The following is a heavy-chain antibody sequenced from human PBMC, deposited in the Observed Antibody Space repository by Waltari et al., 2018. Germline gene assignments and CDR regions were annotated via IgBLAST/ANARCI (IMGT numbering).Heavy chain of an antibody. D-gene: IGHD3-3*01. CDR1: GGSISSSSYY. J-gene: IGHJ3*02. CDR3: ARGSTIFGVVDAFDI. Sequence: QLQLQESGPGLVKPSETLSLTCTVPGGSISSSSYYWGWIRQPPGEGLEWIGSIYYSGSTYYNPSLKSRVTISVDTSKNQFSLKLSSVTAGDTAVYYCARGSTIFGVVDAFDIWGQGTMVTVSS. CDR2: IYYSGST. V-gene: IGHV4-39*07.